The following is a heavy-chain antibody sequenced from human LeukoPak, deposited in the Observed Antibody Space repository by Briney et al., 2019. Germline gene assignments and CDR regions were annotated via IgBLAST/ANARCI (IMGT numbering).Heavy chain of an antibody. CDR2: INPNSGGT. D-gene: IGHD6-19*01. CDR3: ARGGAVAASHYYYYMDV. J-gene: IGHJ6*03. CDR1: GYTFTGYY. V-gene: IGHV1-2*06. Sequence: GASVKVSCKASGYTFTGYYMHWVRQAPGQGLEWMGRINPNSGGTNYAQKFQGRVTMTRDTSISTVYMELSRLRSDDTAVYYCARGGAVAASHYYYYMDVWGKGTTVTVSS.